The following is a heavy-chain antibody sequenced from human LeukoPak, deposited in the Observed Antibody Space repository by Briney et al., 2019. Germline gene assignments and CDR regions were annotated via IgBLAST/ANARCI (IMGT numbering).Heavy chain of an antibody. D-gene: IGHD5-12*01. CDR3: AGGYSGYDYAVDAFDI. CDR1: GGSISSGGYY. V-gene: IGHV4-31*03. Sequence: SQTLSLTCTVSGGSISSGGYYWSWIRQHPGKGLEWIGYIYYSGSTYYNPSLKSRVTISVDTSKNQFSLKLSSVTAADTAVYYCAGGYSGYDYAVDAFDIWGQGTMVTVSS. CDR2: IYYSGST. J-gene: IGHJ3*02.